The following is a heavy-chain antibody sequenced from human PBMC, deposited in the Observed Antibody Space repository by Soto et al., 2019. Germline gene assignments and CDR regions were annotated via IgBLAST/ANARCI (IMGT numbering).Heavy chain of an antibody. D-gene: IGHD4-4*01. CDR2: VYESGYT. V-gene: IGHV4-31*03. J-gene: IGHJ1*01. CDR3: ARDGPIQQLGQSYQF. Sequence: PSETLSLTCTVSGASVSTGAYYWVWVRQRPGSGLAWIGYVYESGYTYYNMSLKSRLTISLDRSNNQFSLGLTSVTAADTAVYYCARDGPIQQLGQSYQFWGQGTLVTVSS. CDR1: GASVSTGAYY.